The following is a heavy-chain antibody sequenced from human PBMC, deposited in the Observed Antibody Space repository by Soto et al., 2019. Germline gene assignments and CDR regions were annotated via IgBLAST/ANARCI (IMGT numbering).Heavy chain of an antibody. CDR2: IYPGDSDT. J-gene: IGHJ4*02. CDR1: GYSFTSYG. CDR3: ARRSSGYYYVGY. V-gene: IGHV5-51*01. Sequence: PXASMKISGKGCGYSFTSYGIGWVRQMPGKGLEWMGIIYPGDSDTRYSPSFQGQVTISADKSISTAYLQWSSLKASDTAMYYCARRSSGYYYVGYWGQATLVTVSS. D-gene: IGHD3-22*01.